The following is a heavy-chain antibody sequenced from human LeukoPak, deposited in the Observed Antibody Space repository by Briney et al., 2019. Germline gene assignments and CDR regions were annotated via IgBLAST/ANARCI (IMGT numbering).Heavy chain of an antibody. CDR1: GGSISSYY. CDR3: ARDSYYDLWSDQPIRAFDI. D-gene: IGHD3-3*01. Sequence: SETLSLTCTVSGGSISSYYWSWIRQPPGKGLEWIGYIYYSGSTNYNPSLKSRVTISVDTSKNQFSLKLSSVTAADTAVYYCARDSYYDLWSDQPIRAFDIWGQGTMVTVSS. V-gene: IGHV4-59*01. J-gene: IGHJ3*02. CDR2: IYYSGST.